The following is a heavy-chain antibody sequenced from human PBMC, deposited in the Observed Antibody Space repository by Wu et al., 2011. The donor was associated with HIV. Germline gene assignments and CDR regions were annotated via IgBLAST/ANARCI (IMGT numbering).Heavy chain of an antibody. CDR1: GYTFTGYY. D-gene: IGHD6-19*01. CDR2: INPSSGAT. Sequence: QVQLVQSGAEVKEPGASVKVSCKASGYTFTGYYLHWVRQAPGRGLEWVGWINPSSGATNYAQDFKGRVAMTRDTSINTAYMQLAGLRSDDTAVYFCARDRSGGYDHWGQGTLVTVSS. J-gene: IGHJ5*02. CDR3: ARDRSGGYDH. V-gene: IGHV1-2*02.